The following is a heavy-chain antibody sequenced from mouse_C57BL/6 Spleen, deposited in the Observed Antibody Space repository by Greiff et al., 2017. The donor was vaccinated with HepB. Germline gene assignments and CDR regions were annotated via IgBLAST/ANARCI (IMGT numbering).Heavy chain of an antibody. CDR2: INPYNGGT. J-gene: IGHJ3*01. CDR3: ASEGYDYDREFAY. D-gene: IGHD2-4*01. Sequence: EVQLQQSGPVLVKPGASVKMSCKASGYTFTDYYMNWVKQSHGKSLEWIGVINPYNGGTSYNQKFKGKATLTVDKSSSTAYMELNSLTSEDSAVYYCASEGYDYDREFAYGGQGTLVTVSA. CDR1: GYTFTDYY. V-gene: IGHV1-19*01.